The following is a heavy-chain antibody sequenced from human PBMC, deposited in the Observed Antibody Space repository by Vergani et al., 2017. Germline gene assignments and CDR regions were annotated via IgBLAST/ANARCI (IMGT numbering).Heavy chain of an antibody. V-gene: IGHV3-23*01. Sequence: EVQLLESGGGLVQPGGSLRLTCAASGFTFSACPMTWVRQAPGKGLEWVSAISARYPSTYYADSVKGRFTISRDNSKNMLYLQMNSLRAEDTAVYYCARLSYDTTPYLQGGYDCWGQGTLVSASS. D-gene: IGHD3-22*01. CDR2: ISARYPST. J-gene: IGHJ4*02. CDR1: GFTFSACP. CDR3: ARLSYDTTPYLQGGYDC.